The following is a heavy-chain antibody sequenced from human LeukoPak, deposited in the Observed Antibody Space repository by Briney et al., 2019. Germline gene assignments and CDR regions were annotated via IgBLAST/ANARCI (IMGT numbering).Heavy chain of an antibody. CDR3: AREGAPQLSSYFDH. D-gene: IGHD1-1*01. J-gene: IGHJ4*02. CDR2: INPNTGGT. V-gene: IGHV1-2*02. CDR1: GYTFTAYY. Sequence: ASVKVSCKASGYTFTAYYIHWVRQAPGQGLEWMGWINPNTGGTNFAQRFQGRVTMTRDTSINTAYMELSSLRSDDTAMYYCAREGAPQLSSYFDHWSQGTLVTVSS.